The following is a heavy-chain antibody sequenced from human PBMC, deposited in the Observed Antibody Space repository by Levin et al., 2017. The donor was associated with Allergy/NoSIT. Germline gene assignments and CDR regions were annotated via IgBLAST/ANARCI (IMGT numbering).Heavy chain of an antibody. CDR3: ARSHDSTGYFN. V-gene: IGHV4-61*01. CDR2: ISYSGTT. J-gene: IGHJ4*02. Sequence: PSETLSLTCTVSGGSVSSSSYYWSWIRQPPGKGLEWIGCISYSGTTNYNPSLKSRVTISVDTSKDQFSLDLRSVTAADTAVYYCARSHDSTGYFNWGQGTLVTVSS. D-gene: IGHD3-22*01. CDR1: GGSVSSSSYY.